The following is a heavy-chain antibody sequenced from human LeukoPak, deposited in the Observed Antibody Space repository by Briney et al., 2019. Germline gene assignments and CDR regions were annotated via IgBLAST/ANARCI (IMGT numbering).Heavy chain of an antibody. D-gene: IGHD4-17*01. CDR2: IYYSGST. CDR1: GGSISSSSYY. V-gene: IGHV4-39*07. CDR3: ASYDYGDYYNWFDP. Sequence: SETLSLTCTVSGGSISSSSYYWGWIRQPPGKGLEWIGSIYYSGSTYYNPSLKSRVTISVDTSKNQFSLKLSSVTAADTAVYYCASYDYGDYYNWFDPWGQGTLVTVSS. J-gene: IGHJ5*02.